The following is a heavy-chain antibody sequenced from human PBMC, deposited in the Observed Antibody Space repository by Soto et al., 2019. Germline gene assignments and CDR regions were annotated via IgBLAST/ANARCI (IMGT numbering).Heavy chain of an antibody. CDR3: AREDLIWFGDLIRNYYNYALDV. CDR1: GFIFSNYN. D-gene: IGHD3-10*01. Sequence: EVQLVESGGGLVQPGGSLRLSCEASGFIFSNYNMNWVRQAPGKGLEWISYISSTSGTIYYADSAKGRFTISRDNAKNSLYLQMSRLRDEDTAVYYCAREDLIWFGDLIRNYYNYALDVWGQGATVTVSS. J-gene: IGHJ6*02. CDR2: ISSTSGTI. V-gene: IGHV3-48*02.